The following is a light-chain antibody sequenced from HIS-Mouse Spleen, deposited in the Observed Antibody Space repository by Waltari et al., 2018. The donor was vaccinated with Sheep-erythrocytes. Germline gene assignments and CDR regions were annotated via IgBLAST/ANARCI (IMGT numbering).Light chain of an antibody. V-gene: IGLV3-1*01. J-gene: IGLJ2*01. CDR2: QDT. Sequence: SSELTQPPSVPVSPGQTASITCSGDKLGDKYACWYQQKPGQSPVLVIDQDTKRPSGIPGRFSGSNSGNTATLTISGTQAMDEADYYCQAWDSSIVVFGGGTKLTVL. CDR1: KLGDKY. CDR3: QAWDSSIVV.